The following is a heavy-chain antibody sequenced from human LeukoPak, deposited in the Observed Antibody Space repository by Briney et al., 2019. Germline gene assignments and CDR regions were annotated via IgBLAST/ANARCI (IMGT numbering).Heavy chain of an antibody. D-gene: IGHD3-22*01. CDR2: INPNSGGT. Sequence: ASVKVSCKASGGTFSSYAISWVRQAPGQGLEWMGRINPNSGGTNYAQKFQGRVTMTRDTSISTAYMELSRLRSDDTAVYYCVYYDSSGYASDWGQGTLVTVSS. CDR1: GGTFSSYA. V-gene: IGHV1-2*06. CDR3: VYYDSSGYASD. J-gene: IGHJ4*02.